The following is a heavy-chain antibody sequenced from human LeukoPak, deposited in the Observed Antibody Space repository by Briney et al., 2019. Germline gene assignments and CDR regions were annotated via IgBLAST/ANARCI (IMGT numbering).Heavy chain of an antibody. V-gene: IGHV1-2*02. CDR2: INPNSGGT. D-gene: IGHD2-15*01. Sequence: ASVKVSCKASGYTFTGYYMHWVRQAPGQGLEWMGWINPNSGGTNYAQKFQGRVTMTRDTSISTAYMELSSLRSDDTAVYYCARSQYCSGGSCYRFVFDYWGQGTLVTVSS. J-gene: IGHJ4*02. CDR3: ARSQYCSGGSCYRFVFDY. CDR1: GYTFTGYY.